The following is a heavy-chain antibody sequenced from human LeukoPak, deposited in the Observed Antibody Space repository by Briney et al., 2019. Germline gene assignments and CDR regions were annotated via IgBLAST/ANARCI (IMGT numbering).Heavy chain of an antibody. CDR2: ISGYNDNT. V-gene: IGHV1-18*01. J-gene: IGHJ4*02. D-gene: IGHD6-19*01. Sequence: ASVKVSCKTSGYTFTSYGIIWVRQAPGQGLEWMGWISGYNDNTKYTQKLQGRVTMTTDTSTSTAYMELRSLRSDDTAVYYCARLRALAGDDYWGQGTLVTVSS. CDR1: GYTFTSYG. CDR3: ARLRALAGDDY.